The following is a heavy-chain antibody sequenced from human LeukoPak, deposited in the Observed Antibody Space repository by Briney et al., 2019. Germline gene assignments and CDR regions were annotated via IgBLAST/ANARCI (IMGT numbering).Heavy chain of an antibody. D-gene: IGHD1-7*01. CDR1: GGSFSGYY. V-gene: IGHV4-59*10. Sequence: SETLSLTCAVYGGSFSGYYWSWIRQPPGKGLEWIGRIYTSGSTNYNPSLKSRVTMSVDTSKNQFSLKLSSVTAADTAVYYCARGDWNLYGMDVWGQGTTVTVSS. CDR2: IYTSGST. CDR3: ARGDWNLYGMDV. J-gene: IGHJ6*02.